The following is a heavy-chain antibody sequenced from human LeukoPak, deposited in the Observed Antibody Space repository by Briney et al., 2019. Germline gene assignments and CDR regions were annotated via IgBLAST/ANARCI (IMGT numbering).Heavy chain of an antibody. J-gene: IGHJ4*02. CDR3: ARVADSSGWFGDYFDN. CDR2: IYHSGNT. D-gene: IGHD6-19*01. CDR1: GASIASTSYY. V-gene: IGHV4-39*02. Sequence: SETLSLTCSVSGASIASTSYYWGWVRQPPGKGLEWIGNIYHSGNTYYTSSLRSRVTISVDTSKNLFSLNLTSVTGADPAVYFCARVADSSGWFGDYFDNWGLGTLVTVSS.